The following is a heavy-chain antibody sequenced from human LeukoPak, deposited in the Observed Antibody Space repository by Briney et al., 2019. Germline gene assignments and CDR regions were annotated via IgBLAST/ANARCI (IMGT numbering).Heavy chain of an antibody. J-gene: IGHJ4*02. CDR1: VWSLRGYY. D-gene: IGHD3-9*01. CDR3: ARTGILTGYYTHGRSGFDY. V-gene: IGHV4-34*01. CDR2: INHSRST. Sequence: PSGTLSHTCVVCVWSLRGYYWSAIRQPRGRGGEWMGGINHSRSTNYNPSLKSRVTIAVDTSKNKLSLKLSSKTAADTAVYYCARTGILTGYYTHGRSGFDYWGQGTLVTVSS.